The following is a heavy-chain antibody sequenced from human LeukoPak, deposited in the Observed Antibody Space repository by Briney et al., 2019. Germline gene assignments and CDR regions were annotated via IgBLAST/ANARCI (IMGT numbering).Heavy chain of an antibody. V-gene: IGHV4-39*01. CDR3: ARQGGSGTFYVDY. CDR2: IYYKRST. D-gene: IGHD3-10*01. J-gene: IGHJ4*02. CDR1: GGSISSSSHY. Sequence: PSQTLSLTCSVSGGSISSSSHYWGWIRQPPGKGLELIGTIYYKRSTYYHPSLKRPFTISVDRSKYQFSLKLTSLTAADTAVYYCARQGGSGTFYVDYWGQGTLVSVSS.